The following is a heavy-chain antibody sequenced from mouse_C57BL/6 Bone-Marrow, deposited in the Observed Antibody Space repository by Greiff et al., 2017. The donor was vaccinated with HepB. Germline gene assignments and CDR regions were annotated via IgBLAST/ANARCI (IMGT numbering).Heavy chain of an antibody. CDR1: GYTFTSYW. CDR2: IHPNSGST. D-gene: IGHD2-4*01. CDR3: AREGGLRRRGERYFDY. V-gene: IGHV1-64*01. Sequence: QVQLQQSGAELVKPGASVKLSCKASGYTFTSYWMHWVKQRPGQGLEWIGMIHPNSGSTNYNEKFKSKATLTVDKSSSTAYMQLSSLTSEDSAVYYGAREGGLRRRGERYFDYWGQGTTLTVSS. J-gene: IGHJ2*01.